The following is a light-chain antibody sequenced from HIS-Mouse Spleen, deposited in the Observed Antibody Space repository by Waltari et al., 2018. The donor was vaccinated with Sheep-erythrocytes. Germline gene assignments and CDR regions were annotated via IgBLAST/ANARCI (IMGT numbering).Light chain of an antibody. V-gene: IGKV4-1*01. Sequence: DIVMTQSPDSLAVSLGERATIHCKSSQSVLYSYNNKNYLAWDQQKPGQPPKLLIYVASTRESGVPDRFSGSGSGTDFTLTISSLQAEDVAVYYCQQYYSTPLTFGGGTKVEIK. J-gene: IGKJ4*01. CDR3: QQYYSTPLT. CDR2: VAS. CDR1: QSVLYSYNNKNY.